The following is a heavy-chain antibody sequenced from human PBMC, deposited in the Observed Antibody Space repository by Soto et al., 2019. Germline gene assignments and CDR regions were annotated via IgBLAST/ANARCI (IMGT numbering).Heavy chain of an antibody. CDR1: GGSVSSGNDY. Sequence: SETLSLTCTVSGGSVSSGNDYWSWIRQPPGKGLEWIGYIYYSGSTNYNPSLKSRVTISVDTSKNQFSLKLSSVTVADTAVYYCARHVVPAANYFAYWGQGTLVTVSS. CDR2: IYYSGST. J-gene: IGHJ4*02. CDR3: ARHVVPAANYFAY. D-gene: IGHD2-2*01. V-gene: IGHV4-61*01.